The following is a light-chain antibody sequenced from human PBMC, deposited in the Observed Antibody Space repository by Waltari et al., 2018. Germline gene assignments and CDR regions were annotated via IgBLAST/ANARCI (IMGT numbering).Light chain of an antibody. CDR2: WAS. CDR3: QQYYSNPLT. V-gene: IGKV4-1*01. CDR1: QTVLSTSNNKNL. J-gene: IGKJ4*01. Sequence: DIVMTQSQESLAVSMGERAPINCKSRQTVLSTSNNKNLLGWYQQKPGQPPKLLIHWASTRESGVPDRFSGSGSGTDFTLTISSLQAEDVAVYYCQQYYSNPLTFGGGTKVEIK.